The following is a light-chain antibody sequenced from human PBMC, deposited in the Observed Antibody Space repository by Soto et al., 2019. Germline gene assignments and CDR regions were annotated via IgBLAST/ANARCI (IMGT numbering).Light chain of an antibody. CDR3: ATWDDSLNGRV. V-gene: IGLV1-44*01. Sequence: QSVLTQPPSASGTPGQRVTISCSGTTANIGGNVVNWYHQFPGTAPKLIIYSNNFRPSGVPDRFSGSKSGTSASLAISGLQSDDEADYYCATWDDSLNGRVFGGGTKLTVL. CDR1: TANIGGNV. J-gene: IGLJ3*02. CDR2: SNN.